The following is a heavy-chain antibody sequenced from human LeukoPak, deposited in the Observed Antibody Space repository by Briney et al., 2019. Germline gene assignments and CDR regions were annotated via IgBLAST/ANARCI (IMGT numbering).Heavy chain of an antibody. D-gene: IGHD1-1*01. Sequence: GGSLRLSCVASGFTVSSIYMSWVRQAPGKGLDWVSIIYSDGSTFYADSVRGRFTISRDNSKNTLYLQMNSLRAEDTAVYYCAADRPTGTTHAFDIWGQGTLVTVSS. CDR1: GFTVSSIY. J-gene: IGHJ3*02. V-gene: IGHV3-53*01. CDR3: AADRPTGTTHAFDI. CDR2: IYSDGST.